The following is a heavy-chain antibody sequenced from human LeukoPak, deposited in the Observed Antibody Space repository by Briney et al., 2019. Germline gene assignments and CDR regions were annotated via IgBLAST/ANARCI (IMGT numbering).Heavy chain of an antibody. Sequence: GGSLRLSCVASGFTFSNYWMSWVRQAPGKGLEWVANIQQDGSEKYYVDSVKGRFTISRDNSKNTVHLQMNNLRAEDTAMYFCASRLYIVRGAFDIWGQGTMVTVSS. CDR2: IQQDGSEK. V-gene: IGHV3-7*03. CDR3: ASRLYIVRGAFDI. D-gene: IGHD2/OR15-2a*01. CDR1: GFTFSNYW. J-gene: IGHJ3*02.